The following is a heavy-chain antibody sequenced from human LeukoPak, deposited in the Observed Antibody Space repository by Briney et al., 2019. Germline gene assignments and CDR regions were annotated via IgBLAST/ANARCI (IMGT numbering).Heavy chain of an antibody. CDR2: ISAYNGNT. CDR3: ARDVWYYYDSSGYSPLDY. V-gene: IGHV1-18*01. CDR1: GYTFTSYG. J-gene: IGHJ4*02. Sequence: GASVKVSCKASGYTFTSYGISWVRQAPGQGLEWMGWISAYNGNTNYAQKLQGRVTMTTDTSTSTAYMELRSLRSDDTAVYYCARDVWYYYDSSGYSPLDYWGQGTLVTVSS. D-gene: IGHD3-22*01.